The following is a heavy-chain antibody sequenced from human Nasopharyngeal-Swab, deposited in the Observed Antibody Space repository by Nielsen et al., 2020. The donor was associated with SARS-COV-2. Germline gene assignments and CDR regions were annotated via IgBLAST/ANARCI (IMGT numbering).Heavy chain of an antibody. J-gene: IGHJ6*03. CDR1: GYTFTSYD. V-gene: IGHV1-8*01. CDR3: ARGGYGDYLGYYYCMDV. D-gene: IGHD4-17*01. CDR2: MNPNSGNT. Sequence: ASVKVSCKASGYTFTSYDINWVRQATGQGLEWMGWMNPNSGNTGYAQKFQGRVTMTRNTSISTAHMELSSLRSEDTAVYYCARGGYGDYLGYYYCMDVWGKGTTVTVSS.